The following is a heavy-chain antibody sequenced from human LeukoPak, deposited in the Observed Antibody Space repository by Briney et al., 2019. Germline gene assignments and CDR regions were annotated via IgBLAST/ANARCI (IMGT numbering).Heavy chain of an antibody. V-gene: IGHV4-61*01. CDR3: ARFAREGYGTDV. D-gene: IGHD1-26*01. J-gene: IGHJ6*02. Sequence: SETLSLTCTVSGGSVSSGSYYWSWIRQPPGKGLEWIGYIYYSGSTNYNPSLKSRVTISVDTSKNQFSLKLSSVTAADTAVYYCARFAREGYGTDVWGQGTTVTVSS. CDR2: IYYSGST. CDR1: GGSVSSGSYY.